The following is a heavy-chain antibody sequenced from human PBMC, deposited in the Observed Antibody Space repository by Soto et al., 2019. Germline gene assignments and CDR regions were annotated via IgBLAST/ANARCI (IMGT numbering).Heavy chain of an antibody. CDR1: GFTPTTTP. CDR2: ISGTASRT. D-gene: IGHD3-9*01. CDR3: ATSFRYFDN. J-gene: IGHJ4*02. Sequence: GGSLRLSCAGSGFTPTTTPLSWVRQPPGKGLEWDTTISGTASRTHYVDSVKGRFFISRDNSKNTVTLQMNNLTVDDTAVYYCATSFRYFDNWGQGTRVTVS. V-gene: IGHV3-23*01.